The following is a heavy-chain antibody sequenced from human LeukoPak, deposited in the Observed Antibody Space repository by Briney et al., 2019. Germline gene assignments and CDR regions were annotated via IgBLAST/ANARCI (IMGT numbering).Heavy chain of an antibody. D-gene: IGHD2-15*01. CDR2: ITPNSGGT. J-gene: IGHJ5*02. CDR1: GGTFSSYA. V-gene: IGHV1-2*02. CDR3: ARAYCSGGSCYANWFDP. Sequence: GASVKVSCKASGGTFSSYAISWVRQAPGQGLEWMGWITPNSGGTNYAQKFQGRVTMTRDTSISTAYMELSRLRSDDTAVYYCARAYCSGGSCYANWFDPWGQGTLVTVSS.